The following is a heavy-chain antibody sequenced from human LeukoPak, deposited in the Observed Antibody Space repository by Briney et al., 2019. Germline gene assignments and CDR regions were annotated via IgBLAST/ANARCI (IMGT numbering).Heavy chain of an antibody. CDR1: GFTFSTYE. CDR3: AASYYYDCSGDY. CDR2: ISSTGSKI. V-gene: IGHV3-48*03. D-gene: IGHD3-22*01. J-gene: IGHJ4*02. Sequence: GGSLRLSCAASGFTFSTYEMNWVRQAPGKGLEWVSYISSTGSKIYYADSVKVRFTITRYDAKNSLKLQMNSRSTKDTAAYYCAASYYYDCSGDYWGQGTPVTVSS.